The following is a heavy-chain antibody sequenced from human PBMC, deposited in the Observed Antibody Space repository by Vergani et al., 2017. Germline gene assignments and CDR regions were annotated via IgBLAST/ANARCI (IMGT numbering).Heavy chain of an antibody. J-gene: IGHJ3*02. D-gene: IGHD3-16*01. Sequence: QVQLQESCPGLVKPSQTLSLTCTVSGGSFNSGSYYWSSPRQPAGKRLEWIGRIHTNGVIHYKPSLNSRATIAVDTSRNQISLKLTSVTATDTAIYFCARGNPYVDFDIWGQGTMITVSS. CDR1: GGSFNSGSYY. CDR3: ARGNPYVDFDI. CDR2: IHTNGVI. V-gene: IGHV4-61*02.